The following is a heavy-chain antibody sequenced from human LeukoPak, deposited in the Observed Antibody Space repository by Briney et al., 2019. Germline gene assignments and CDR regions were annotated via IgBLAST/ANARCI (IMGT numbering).Heavy chain of an antibody. CDR1: GFTFSSYL. CDR2: IKQDGSEK. V-gene: IGHV3-7*01. D-gene: IGHD2-2*01. J-gene: IGHJ5*02. Sequence: GGSLRLSCAASGFTFSSYLMSWVRRAPGKGLEWVANIKQDGSEKYYVDSVKGRFTISRDNAKTSLYLQMNSLRAEDTAVYYCARDCSSTSCYRGGFDPWGQGTLVTVSS. CDR3: ARDCSSTSCYRGGFDP.